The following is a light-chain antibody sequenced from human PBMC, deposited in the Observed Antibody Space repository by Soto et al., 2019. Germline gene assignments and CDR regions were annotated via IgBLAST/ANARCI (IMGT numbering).Light chain of an antibody. J-gene: IGLJ3*02. CDR3: SSYKFSTTLRV. CDR2: EVT. Sequence: QSALTQPASVSGSPGQSITVSCTGTSSDIGGHNYVSWYQQHPGKVPKLIIYEVTHRPSGISTRFSGSKSGNTASLTISDLQAEDEALYYCSSYKFSTTLRVFGGGTKLTVL. CDR1: SSDIGGHNY. V-gene: IGLV2-14*01.